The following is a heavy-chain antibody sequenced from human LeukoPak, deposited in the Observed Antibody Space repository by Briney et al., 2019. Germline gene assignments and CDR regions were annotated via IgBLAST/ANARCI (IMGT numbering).Heavy chain of an antibody. D-gene: IGHD5-18*01. CDR3: ARLKNSYGCDY. CDR2: IYHSGST. Sequence: SQTLSLTCAVSGGSISSGGYSWSWIRQPPGKGLEWIGYIYHSGSTYYNPSLKSRVTISVDTSKNQFSLKLSSVTAADTAVYYCARLKNSYGCDYWGQGTLVTVSS. J-gene: IGHJ4*02. V-gene: IGHV4-30-2*01. CDR1: GGSISSGGYS.